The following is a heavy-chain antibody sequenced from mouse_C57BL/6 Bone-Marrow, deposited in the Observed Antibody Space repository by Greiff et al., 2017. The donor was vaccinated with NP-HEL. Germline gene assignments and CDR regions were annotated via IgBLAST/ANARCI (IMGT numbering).Heavy chain of an antibody. V-gene: IGHV2-2*01. J-gene: IGHJ3*01. CDR3: AREGDDASDWFAY. D-gene: IGHD2-3*01. CDR1: GFSLTSYG. Sequence: QVQLQQSGPGLVQPSQSLSITCTVSGFSLTSYGVHWVRQSPGKGLEWLGVIWSGGSTDYTDAFISRLSISKDNSKIQVFFKMNRLQSDDTAIYYCAREGDDASDWFAYWGQGTLVTVSA. CDR2: IWSGGST.